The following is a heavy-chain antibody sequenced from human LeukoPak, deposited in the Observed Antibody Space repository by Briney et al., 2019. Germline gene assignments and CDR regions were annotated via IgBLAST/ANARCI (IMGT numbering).Heavy chain of an antibody. J-gene: IGHJ5*02. CDR1: VYTFPRYW. CDR3: ARDSAGRDEAWWFNP. V-gene: IGHV1-46*01. CDR2: ISASGVST. Sequence: ASVKVSRKAFVYTFPRYWMHWVRQAPGQGREGMGVISASGVSTDYPQKLQGRVTLTSDRSTRKDSLELSRQRYDDRAVYCCARDSAGRDEAWWFNPWGQGTLVTVSS. D-gene: IGHD5-24*01.